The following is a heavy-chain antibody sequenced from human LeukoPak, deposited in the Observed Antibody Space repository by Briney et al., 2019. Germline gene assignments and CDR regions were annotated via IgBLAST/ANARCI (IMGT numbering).Heavy chain of an antibody. V-gene: IGHV4-59*01. CDR2: IYYSGST. CDR3: ARGSPRITMVRGVEWNWFDP. J-gene: IGHJ5*02. Sequence: PSETLSLTCAVYDGSFSGYYWNWIRQPPGKGLEWIGYIYYSGSTNYNPSLKSRVTISVDTSKNQFSLKLSSVTAADTAVYYCARGSPRITMVRGVEWNWFDPWGQGTLVTVSS. D-gene: IGHD3-10*01. CDR1: DGSFSGYY.